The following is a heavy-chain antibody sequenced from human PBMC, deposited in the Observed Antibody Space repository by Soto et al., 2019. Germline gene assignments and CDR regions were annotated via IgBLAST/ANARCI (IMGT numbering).Heavy chain of an antibody. Sequence: EVQLVESGGGLVKSGGSLRLSCAASGFTFSSYSMNWVRQAPGKGLEWVSSISSSSSYIYYADSVKGRFTISRDNAKNSLYLQMNSLRAEDTAVYYCATCPEYSGYDFLDYWGQGTLVTVSS. CDR2: ISSSSSYI. V-gene: IGHV3-21*01. CDR1: GFTFSSYS. D-gene: IGHD5-12*01. J-gene: IGHJ4*02. CDR3: ATCPEYSGYDFLDY.